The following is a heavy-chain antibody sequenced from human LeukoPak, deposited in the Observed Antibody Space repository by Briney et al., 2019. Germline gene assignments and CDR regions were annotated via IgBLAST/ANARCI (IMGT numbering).Heavy chain of an antibody. V-gene: IGHV3-23*01. Sequence: GGSLRLSCAASGFAFSSYAMSWVRQAPGKGLEWVSAISCSGGSTYYADSVKGRFTISRDNSKNTLYLQMNSLRAEDTAVYYCAKDTLETYYYDSSGYPWGQGTLVTVSS. CDR2: ISCSGGST. CDR1: GFAFSSYA. J-gene: IGHJ4*02. D-gene: IGHD3-22*01. CDR3: AKDTLETYYYDSSGYP.